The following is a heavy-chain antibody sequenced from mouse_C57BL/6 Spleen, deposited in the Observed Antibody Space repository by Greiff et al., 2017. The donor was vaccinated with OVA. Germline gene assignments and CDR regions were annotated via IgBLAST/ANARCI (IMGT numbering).Heavy chain of an antibody. CDR1: GFTFTDYY. V-gene: IGHV7-3*01. J-gene: IGHJ3*01. CDR2: IRNKANGYTT. Sequence: EVKLMESGGGLVQPGGSLSLSCAASGFTFTDYYMSWVRQPPGKALEWLGFIRNKANGYTTEYSASVKGRFTISRDNSQSILYLQMNALRAEDSATYYCARAYDYDGAWFAYRGQGTLVTVSA. D-gene: IGHD2-4*01. CDR3: ARAYDYDGAWFAY.